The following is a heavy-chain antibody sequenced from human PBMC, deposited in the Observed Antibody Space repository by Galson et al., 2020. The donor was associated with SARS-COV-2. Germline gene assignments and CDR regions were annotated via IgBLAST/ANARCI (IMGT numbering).Heavy chain of an antibody. CDR3: ARGGSWWLTPLGCDWLDP. CDR2: INHSGST. D-gene: IGHD6-13*01. CDR1: GGSFSGYY. Sequence: SETLSLTCAVYGGSFSGYYWSWIRQPPGKGLEWIGEINHSGSTNYNPSLKSRVTISVDTSKNQFSLKLSSVTAADTAVYYCARGGSWWLTPLGCDWLDPWGQGTRLTVSS. J-gene: IGHJ5*02. V-gene: IGHV4-34*01.